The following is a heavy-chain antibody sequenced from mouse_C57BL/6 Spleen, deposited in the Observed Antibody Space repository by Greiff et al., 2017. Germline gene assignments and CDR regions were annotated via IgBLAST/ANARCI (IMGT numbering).Heavy chain of an antibody. D-gene: IGHD1-1*01. V-gene: IGHV1-76*01. J-gene: IGHJ3*01. CDR2: IYPGSGNT. CDR1: GYTFTDYY. Sequence: QVQLQQSGAELVRPGASVKLSCKASGYTFTDYYINWVKQRPGQGLEWIARIYPGSGNTYYNEKFKGKATLTAEKSSSTAYMQLSSLTSEDSAVYFCARSNYYGSSPCAYWGQGTLVTVSA. CDR3: ARSNYYGSSPCAY.